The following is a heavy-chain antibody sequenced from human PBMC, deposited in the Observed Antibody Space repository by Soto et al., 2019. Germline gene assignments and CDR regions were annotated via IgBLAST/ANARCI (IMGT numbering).Heavy chain of an antibody. CDR1: GFTFSTYA. CDR3: AGRYCTNAVCYTNSHYYIDV. J-gene: IGHJ6*03. V-gene: IGHV3-23*01. Sequence: EVQLLESGGGLVQPGGSLRLSCAASGFTFSTYAMSWVRQAPGKGLEWVSTITTSGDNTYYTDSVQGRFTISRYNSKNTLYLQMNSLRAEDTAIYYCAGRYCTNAVCYTNSHYYIDVWGKGTTVTVSS. D-gene: IGHD2-8*01. CDR2: ITTSGDNT.